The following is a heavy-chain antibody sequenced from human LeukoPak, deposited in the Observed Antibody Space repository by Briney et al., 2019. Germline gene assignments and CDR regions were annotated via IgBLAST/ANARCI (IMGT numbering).Heavy chain of an antibody. Sequence: PGGSLSLSCTASGFTFGDYAMSWVRKAPGKGQELVGFISSKAYGGTTEYAASVKGTFTISRDSSKSTAYLQMNSLKTEDTAVYYCTRDPSSPIAAAGGYYYGMDVWGQGTTVTVSS. CDR3: TRDPSSPIAAAGGYYYGMDV. D-gene: IGHD6-13*01. J-gene: IGHJ6*02. CDR2: ISSKAYGGTT. CDR1: GFTFGDYA. V-gene: IGHV3-49*04.